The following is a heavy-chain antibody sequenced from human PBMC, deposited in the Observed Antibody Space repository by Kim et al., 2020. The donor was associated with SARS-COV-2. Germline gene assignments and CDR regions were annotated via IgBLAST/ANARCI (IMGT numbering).Heavy chain of an antibody. CDR3: ARDPNLASRANYMDV. J-gene: IGHJ6*03. CDR2: ISVYNGDT. Sequence: ASVKVSCKAFGYTFTNYGISWVRQAPGQGLEWMAWISVYNGDTNYAQNLQGRVTMTTEPSTSTAYMELRSLTSDDTAVYYCARDPNLASRANYMDVWGTGTTVTVSS. V-gene: IGHV1-18*01. CDR1: GYTFTNYG. D-gene: IGHD6-13*01.